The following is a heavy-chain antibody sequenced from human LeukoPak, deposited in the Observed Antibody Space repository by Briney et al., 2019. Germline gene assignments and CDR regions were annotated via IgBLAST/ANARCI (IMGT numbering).Heavy chain of an antibody. D-gene: IGHD3-16*02. J-gene: IGHJ4*02. Sequence: ASVKVSCKASGYTFTSYGISWVRQAPGQGLEWMGWISAYNGNTNYAQKLQGRVTMTTDTSTSTAYMELRSLRSDDTAVYYCATSFTFGGVIGPFGLDYWGQGTLVTVSS. CDR1: GYTFTSYG. V-gene: IGHV1-18*01. CDR3: ATSFTFGGVIGPFGLDY. CDR2: ISAYNGNT.